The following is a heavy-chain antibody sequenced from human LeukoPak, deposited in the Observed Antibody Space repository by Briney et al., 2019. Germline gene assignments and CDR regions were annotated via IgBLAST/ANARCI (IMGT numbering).Heavy chain of an antibody. D-gene: IGHD6-19*01. V-gene: IGHV3-64D*06. CDR2: ISNNGYIT. CDR3: ARDLDSSGCVDY. J-gene: IGHJ4*02. Sequence: GGSLRFSCSAPGFIFSTYAMHWVRQAPGKGLEYVSAISNNGYITYYADSVKGRFTISRDNSKKTLFLQMSSLRAEDTAVYYCARDLDSSGCVDYWGQGTLVTVSS. CDR1: GFIFSTYA.